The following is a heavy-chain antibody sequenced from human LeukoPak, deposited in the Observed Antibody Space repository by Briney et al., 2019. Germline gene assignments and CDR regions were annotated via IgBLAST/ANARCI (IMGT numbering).Heavy chain of an antibody. CDR1: GFALSSYG. Sequence: GGSLRLSCGASGFALSSYGMHWVRQAPGKGLEWVAFIRYDGNSKYYVDSVKGRFTISRDNSKHTLYLQMNSLRAEDTAVYYCAKETYDAFDIWGQGTTVTVSS. CDR3: AKETYDAFDI. J-gene: IGHJ3*02. CDR2: IRYDGNSK. V-gene: IGHV3-30*02.